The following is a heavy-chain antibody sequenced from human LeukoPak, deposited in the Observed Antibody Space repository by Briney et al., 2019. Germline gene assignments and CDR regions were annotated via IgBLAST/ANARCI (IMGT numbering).Heavy chain of an antibody. J-gene: IGHJ4*02. CDR2: IIPILGIA. CDR3: ARDPYGSGR. Sequence: SVKVSCKASGGTFSSYAISWVRQAPGQGLEWMGRIIPILGIANYAQKFQGRVTITADKSTSAAYMELSSQRSEDAAVYYCARDPYGSGRWGQGTLVTVSS. D-gene: IGHD3-10*01. CDR1: GGTFSSYA. V-gene: IGHV1-69*04.